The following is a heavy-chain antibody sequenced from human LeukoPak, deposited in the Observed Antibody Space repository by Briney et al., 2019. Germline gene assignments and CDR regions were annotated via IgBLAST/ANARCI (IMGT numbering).Heavy chain of an antibody. CDR3: ARSGTKTNGFDY. Sequence: SETLSLTCTVSGGSISTYYWSWIRQPPGKGLEWIGYIYYSGSTNYSPSLQSRVTMSVDTSKNQFSLRLNSVTAADTAVYYYARSGTKTNGFDYWGQGTLVTVSS. J-gene: IGHJ4*02. CDR2: IYYSGST. CDR1: GGSISTYY. V-gene: IGHV4-59*01. D-gene: IGHD2-8*01.